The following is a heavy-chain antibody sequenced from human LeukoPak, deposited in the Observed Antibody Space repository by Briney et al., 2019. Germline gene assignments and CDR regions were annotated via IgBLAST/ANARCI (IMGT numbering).Heavy chain of an antibody. Sequence: ASVKVSCKASGGTFSSYAMSWVRQAPGKGLEWVSAISGSGGSTYYADSVKGRFTITRDNSKNTLYLQMNSLRAEDTAVYYCAKGRTRYCSGGSCYSVFDYWGQGTLVTVSS. V-gene: IGHV3-23*01. CDR1: GGTFSSYA. CDR3: AKGRTRYCSGGSCYSVFDY. CDR2: ISGSGGST. J-gene: IGHJ4*02. D-gene: IGHD2-15*01.